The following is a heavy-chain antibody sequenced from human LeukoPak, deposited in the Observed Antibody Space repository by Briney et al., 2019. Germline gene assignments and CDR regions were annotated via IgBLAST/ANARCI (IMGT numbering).Heavy chain of an antibody. V-gene: IGHV3-7*01. CDR1: GFTFSNYW. CDR2: IEDDGDKK. CDR3: ARVTTSGSYKFDY. D-gene: IGHD3-10*01. Sequence: GGSLRLSCAASGFTFSNYWMTWVRQAPGKGLEWVASIEDDGDKKNYGDSVKGRFTISRDNAENSLYLQMNILRVEDTAVYYCARVTTSGSYKFDYWGQGTLVTVSS. J-gene: IGHJ4*02.